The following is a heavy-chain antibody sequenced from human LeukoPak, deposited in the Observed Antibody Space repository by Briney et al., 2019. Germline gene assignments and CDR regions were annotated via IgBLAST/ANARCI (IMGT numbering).Heavy chain of an antibody. Sequence: RPGGSLRLSCAASGFTFSSYDMHWVRQATGKGLEWVSAIGTAGDTYYPGSVKGRFTISRDNSKNTLYLQMNSLRAEDTAVYYCAKDPLRYYYYMDVWGKGTTVTISS. CDR3: AKDPLRYYYYMDV. J-gene: IGHJ6*03. CDR1: GFTFSSYD. CDR2: IGTAGDT. V-gene: IGHV3-13*01.